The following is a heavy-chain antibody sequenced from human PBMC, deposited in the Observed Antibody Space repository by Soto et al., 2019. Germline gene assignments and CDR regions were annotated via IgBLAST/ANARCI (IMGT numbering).Heavy chain of an antibody. D-gene: IGHD3-10*01. Sequence: GGALRLSCAASGFTFSSYGMHWVRQAPGKGLEWVAVISYDGSNKYYTDSVKGRFTISRDNSKNTLYLQMNSLRAEDTAVYYCAKDKGGVRANYYYYGMDVWGQGTMVTSP. J-gene: IGHJ6*02. CDR2: ISYDGSNK. CDR1: GFTFSSYG. V-gene: IGHV3-30*18. CDR3: AKDKGGVRANYYYYGMDV.